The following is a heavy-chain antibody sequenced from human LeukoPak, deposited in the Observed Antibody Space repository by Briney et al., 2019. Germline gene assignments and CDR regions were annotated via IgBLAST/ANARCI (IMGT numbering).Heavy chain of an antibody. D-gene: IGHD3-10*01. CDR1: GGSISSYF. V-gene: IGHV4-30-2*01. CDR2: IYHSGGT. Sequence: SETLSLTCTVSGGSISSYFWSWIRQPPGKGLEWIGYIYHSGGTYYNPSLKSRVTISVDRSKNQFSLKLSSVTAADTAVYYCARGSDPYYYGSGSQYYFDYWGQGTLVTVSS. J-gene: IGHJ4*02. CDR3: ARGSDPYYYGSGSQYYFDY.